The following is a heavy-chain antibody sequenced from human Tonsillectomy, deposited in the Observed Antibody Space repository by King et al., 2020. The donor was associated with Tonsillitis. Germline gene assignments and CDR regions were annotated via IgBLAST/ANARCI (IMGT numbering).Heavy chain of an antibody. V-gene: IGHV3-30*04. D-gene: IGHD3-16*01. J-gene: IGHJ4*02. CDR3: AKDKGPLGGLVNVY. Sequence: VQLVESGGGVVQPGGSLRLSCVASGFTFSSYAMHWVRQAPGKGLEWVTITSYDGTSEYYADSVEGRFTISRDNSKSTLFLQMNPLRPEDTAVYYCAKDKGPLGGLVNVYWGQGTLVTVSS. CDR2: TSYDGTSE. CDR1: GFTFSSYA.